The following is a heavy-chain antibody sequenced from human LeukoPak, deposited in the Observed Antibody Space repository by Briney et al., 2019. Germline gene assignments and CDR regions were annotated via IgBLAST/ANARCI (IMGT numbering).Heavy chain of an antibody. J-gene: IGHJ3*01. CDR3: ARFLSTESFDF. V-gene: IGHV4-59*08. Sequence: SETLSLTCTVSGGSISGYYWSWIRQPPGEGLECIGYIYYIGGTNYNPSLWSRVTISVDTSKNQFSLKLNSVTAADTAVYYCARFLSTESFDFWGQGTMVTVSS. D-gene: IGHD3-3*01. CDR2: IYYIGGT. CDR1: GGSISGYY.